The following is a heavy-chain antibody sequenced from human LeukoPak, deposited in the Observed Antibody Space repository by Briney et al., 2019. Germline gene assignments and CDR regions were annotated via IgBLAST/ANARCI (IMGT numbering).Heavy chain of an antibody. V-gene: IGHV3-21*01. D-gene: IGHD2-2*01. CDR2: ISSSSSYI. J-gene: IGHJ4*02. CDR3: ARGEVVPAANTYYFDY. CDR1: GFTFSSYS. Sequence: GGSLRLSCAASGFTFSSYSMNWVRQAPGKGLEWVSSISSSSSYIYYADSVKGRFTISRDNAKNSLYLQMNSLRAEDTAVYYCARGEVVPAANTYYFDYWGQGTLVTVSS.